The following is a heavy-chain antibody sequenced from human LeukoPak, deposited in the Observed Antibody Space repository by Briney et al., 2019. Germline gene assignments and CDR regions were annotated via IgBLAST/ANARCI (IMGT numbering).Heavy chain of an antibody. Sequence: PGGSLRLSCAASGFTFRNYAMSWVRQAPGKGLEWVSDISGRGGSTYYAESVKGWFTISRDNSKNTQYLQMNSLRAEDTAVYYCAKASDSGSAYDYWGQGTLVTVSS. CDR3: AKASDSGSAYDY. CDR2: ISGRGGST. V-gene: IGHV3-23*01. D-gene: IGHD6-19*01. CDR1: GFTFRNYA. J-gene: IGHJ4*02.